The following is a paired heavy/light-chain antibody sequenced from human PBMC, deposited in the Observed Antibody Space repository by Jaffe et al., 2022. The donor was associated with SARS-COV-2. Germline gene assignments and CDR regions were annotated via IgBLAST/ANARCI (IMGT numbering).Light chain of an antibody. CDR1: SSNIGADYD. J-gene: IGLJ2*01. CDR3: QSYDSSLSGSVV. CDR2: DDT. V-gene: IGLV1-40*01. Sequence: QSVLTQPPSVSGAPGQRVTISCTGSSSNIGADYDVNWYQQLPGTAPKLLIFDDTNRPSGVPDRFSASKSGSSASLAITGLQAEDEADYYCQSYDSSLSGSVVFGGGTKLTVL.
Heavy chain of an antibody. CDR3: ARGGSGSYEQFSALDI. CDR2: SIPILGIA. D-gene: IGHD1-26*01. Sequence: QVQLVQSGAEVKKPGSSVKVSCKASGGTFRNNIFSWVRQAPGQGLEWMGRSIPILGIANDAQKFQGRVTITADKSTSTVYLELRSLRSEDTAMYYCARGGSGSYEQFSALDIWGQGTMVTVSS. CDR1: GGTFRNNI. V-gene: IGHV1-69*02. J-gene: IGHJ3*02.